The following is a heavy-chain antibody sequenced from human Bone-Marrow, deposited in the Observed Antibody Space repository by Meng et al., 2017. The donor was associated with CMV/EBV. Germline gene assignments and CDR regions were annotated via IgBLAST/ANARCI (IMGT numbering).Heavy chain of an antibody. CDR1: GFTFSSYA. J-gene: IGHJ6*02. Sequence: GGSLRLSCAASGFTFSSYAMSWVRQAPGKGLELVSVIYSGGSSTYYADSVKGRFTISRDNSKNTLYLQMSSLRAEDTAVYYCAKSSYDGDFWSGYYYYYYGMDVWGQGTTVTVSS. CDR2: IYSGGSST. CDR3: AKSSYDGDFWSGYYYYYYGMDV. D-gene: IGHD3-3*01. V-gene: IGHV3-23*03.